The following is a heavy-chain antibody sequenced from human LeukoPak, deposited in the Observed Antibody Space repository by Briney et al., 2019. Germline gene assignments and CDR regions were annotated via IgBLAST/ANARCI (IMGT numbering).Heavy chain of an antibody. CDR1: GGTFSSYA. D-gene: IGHD5-12*01. CDR3: AMNSGYGYSAFDI. CDR2: IIPIFGTA. V-gene: IGHV1-69*13. J-gene: IGHJ3*02. Sequence: GASVKVSCKASGGTFSSYAISWVRQAPGQGLEWMGGIIPIFGTASYAQKFQGRVTITADESTSTAYMELSSLRSEDTAMYYCAMNSGYGYSAFDIWGQGTMVTVSS.